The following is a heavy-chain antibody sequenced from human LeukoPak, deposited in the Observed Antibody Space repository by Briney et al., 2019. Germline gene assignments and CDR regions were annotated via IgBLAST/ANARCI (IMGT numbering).Heavy chain of an antibody. CDR3: AREVWQQLIDY. V-gene: IGHV1-69*04. CDR2: IIPILGIA. CDR1: GGTFSSYA. D-gene: IGHD6-13*01. J-gene: IGHJ4*02. Sequence: ASVKVSCKASGGTFSSYAISWVRQAPGQGLEWMGRIIPILGIANYAQKFQGRVTITADKSTSTAYMELSSLRSENTAVYYCAREVWQQLIDYWGQGTLVTVSS.